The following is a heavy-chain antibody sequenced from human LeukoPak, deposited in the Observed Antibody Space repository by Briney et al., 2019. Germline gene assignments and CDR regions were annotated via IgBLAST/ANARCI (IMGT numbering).Heavy chain of an antibody. CDR2: ISYDGSNK. CDR3: AKDGVDSSSWYYFDY. CDR1: GFTFSSYG. V-gene: IGHV3-30*18. J-gene: IGHJ4*02. Sequence: GRSLRLSCAASGFTFSSYGMHWVRQAPGKGLECVAVISYDGSNKYYADSVKGRFTISRDNSKNTLYLQMNSLRAEDTAVYYCAKDGVDSSSWYYFDYWGQGTLVTVSS. D-gene: IGHD6-13*01.